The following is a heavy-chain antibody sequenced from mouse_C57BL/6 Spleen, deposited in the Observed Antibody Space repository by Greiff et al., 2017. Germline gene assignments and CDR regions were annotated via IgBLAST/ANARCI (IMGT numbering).Heavy chain of an antibody. V-gene: IGHV1-55*01. Sequence: VQLQESGAELVKPGASVKMSCKASGYTFTNYWITWVKQRPGQGLEWIGDIYPGNGSTTYNQKFKGKATLTVDTSSSTAYMQLSSLTSEDSAVYYCASSRDRDYSWFAYWGQGTLVTVSS. D-gene: IGHD2-13*01. CDR1: GYTFTNYW. J-gene: IGHJ3*01. CDR3: ASSRDRDYSWFAY. CDR2: IYPGNGST.